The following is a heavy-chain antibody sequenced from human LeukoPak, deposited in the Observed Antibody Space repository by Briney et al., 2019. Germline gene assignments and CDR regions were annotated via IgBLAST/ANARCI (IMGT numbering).Heavy chain of an antibody. V-gene: IGHV3-21*01. Sequence: GGSLRLSCAASGFTFSSYSMNWVRQAPGKGLEWVSSISSSSSYIYYADSVKGRFTISRDNAKNSLYLQMNSLRAEDTAVYYCARDFRALGKVEPSDYWGQGTLVTVSS. CDR2: ISSSSSYI. CDR1: GFTFSSYS. J-gene: IGHJ4*02. CDR3: ARDFRALGKVEPSDY. D-gene: IGHD1-26*01.